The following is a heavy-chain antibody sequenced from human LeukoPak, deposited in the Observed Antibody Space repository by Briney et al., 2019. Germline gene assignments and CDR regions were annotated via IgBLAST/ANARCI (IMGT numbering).Heavy chain of an antibody. D-gene: IGHD6-25*01. J-gene: IGHJ4*02. CDR1: GFTFNNYA. CDR3: AKEDSSGEGYIDH. Sequence: PGGSLRLSCTASGFTFNNYALSWVRQAPGKGLEWVSGINWNSDSMGYADSVKGRFTISRDNAKNSLYLQMNSLSAEDTALYYCAKEDSSGEGYIDHWGQGTLVTVSS. V-gene: IGHV3-9*01. CDR2: INWNSDSM.